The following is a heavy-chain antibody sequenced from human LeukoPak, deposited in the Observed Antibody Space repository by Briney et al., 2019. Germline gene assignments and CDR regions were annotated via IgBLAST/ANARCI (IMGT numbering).Heavy chain of an antibody. Sequence: GGSLRLSCAASGFTFNSYWMHWVRHAPGKGLVWVSRINSDGSSTSYADSVKGRFTISRDNAKNTLYLQMNSLRAEDTAVYYCARSITMIVGSDVWGKGTTVTVSS. CDR2: INSDGSST. CDR3: ARSITMIVGSDV. V-gene: IGHV3-74*01. J-gene: IGHJ6*04. CDR1: GFTFNSYW. D-gene: IGHD3-22*01.